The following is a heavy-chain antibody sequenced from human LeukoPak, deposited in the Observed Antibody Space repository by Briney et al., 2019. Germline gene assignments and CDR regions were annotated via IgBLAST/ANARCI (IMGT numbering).Heavy chain of an antibody. V-gene: IGHV4-34*01. D-gene: IGHD6-13*01. J-gene: IGHJ4*02. CDR3: ARDPRRVYSSSWPHIDY. Sequence: SETLSLTCAVYGGSFIGYYWSWIRQPPGKGLDWIGEINHSGSTIYNPSRKSRVTISVDTSKNQFSLKLSSVTAADTAVYYCARDPRRVYSSSWPHIDYWGQGTLVTVSS. CDR2: INHSGST. CDR1: GGSFIGYY.